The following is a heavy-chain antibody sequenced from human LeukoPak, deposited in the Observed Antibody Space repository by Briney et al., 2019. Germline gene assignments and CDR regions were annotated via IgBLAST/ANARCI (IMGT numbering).Heavy chain of an antibody. Sequence: SVKVSCKASGGTFSSYAISWVRQAPGQGLEWMGGIIPIFGTANYAQKFQGRVTVTADESTSTAYMELSSLCSEDTAVYYCARGRITMIRCFDCWGQGTLVTVSS. CDR1: GGTFSSYA. V-gene: IGHV1-69*01. J-gene: IGHJ4*02. CDR3: ARGRITMIRCFDC. CDR2: IIPIFGTA. D-gene: IGHD3-22*01.